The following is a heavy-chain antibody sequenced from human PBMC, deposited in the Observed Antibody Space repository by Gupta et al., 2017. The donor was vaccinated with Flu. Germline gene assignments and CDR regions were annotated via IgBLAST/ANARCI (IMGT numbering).Heavy chain of an antibody. J-gene: IGHJ3*01. CDR2: VNWNRASV. V-gene: IGHV3-9*01. CDR1: GFHFHDSA. D-gene: IGHD3-22*01. Sequence: VPLLESGGGLVQPGRSLRLSCAASGFHFHDSALHCVRPVPGKGLEWVGGVNWNRASVGYADTVKGRFIIAKDNSKSSLFRQMDSRRVEDTGLYFCVRARYCETSGYSIDAFDLWGQGTMVTVSS. CDR3: VRARYCETSGYSIDAFDL.